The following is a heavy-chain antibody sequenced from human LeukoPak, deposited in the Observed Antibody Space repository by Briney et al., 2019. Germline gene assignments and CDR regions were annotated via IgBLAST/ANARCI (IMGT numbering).Heavy chain of an antibody. Sequence: PSETPSLTCAVYGGSFSNYHWSWIRQPPGKGLEWIGEINHSGSTNYNPSLKSRVTISVDTSKNQFSLKLSSVTAADTAVYYCASRYTYGYDFDYWGQGTLVTVSS. CDR1: GGSFSNYH. J-gene: IGHJ4*02. D-gene: IGHD5-18*01. V-gene: IGHV4-34*01. CDR2: INHSGST. CDR3: ASRYTYGYDFDY.